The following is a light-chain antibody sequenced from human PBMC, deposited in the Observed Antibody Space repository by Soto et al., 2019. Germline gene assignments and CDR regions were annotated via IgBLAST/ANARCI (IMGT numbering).Light chain of an antibody. CDR3: QQHNKWPPV. CDR2: AAS. V-gene: IGKV3-15*01. CDR1: QSVDSY. Sequence: EIVLTQSPATLSLSPGEIATLSCRASQSVDSYLAWYQQKPGQAPRLLIYAASTRATGVPARFSGSGSGTEFTLTISSLQSEDSALYYCQQHNKWPPVFGQGTKVDIK. J-gene: IGKJ1*01.